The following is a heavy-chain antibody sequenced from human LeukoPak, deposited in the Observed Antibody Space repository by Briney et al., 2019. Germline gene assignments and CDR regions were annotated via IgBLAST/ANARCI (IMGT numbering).Heavy chain of an antibody. J-gene: IGHJ4*02. CDR2: IYHSGST. D-gene: IGHD6-6*01. V-gene: IGHV4-30-2*01. CDR3: ARDKALSSSAFDY. CDR1: GGSISSGGYY. Sequence: PSETLSLTCTVSGGSISSGGYYWSWIRQPPGKGLEWIGYIYHSGSTYYNPSLKSRVTISVDRSKNQFSLKLSSVTAADTAVYYCARDKALSSSAFDYWGQGTLVTVSS.